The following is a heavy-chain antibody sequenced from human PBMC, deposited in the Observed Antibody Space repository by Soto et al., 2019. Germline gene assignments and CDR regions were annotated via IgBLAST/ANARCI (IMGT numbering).Heavy chain of an antibody. CDR2: IIPIFGTA. J-gene: IGHJ5*02. CDR1: GGTFSSYA. D-gene: IGHD2-2*01. CDR3: ARGRGIVVVPAAILGWFDP. Sequence: QVQLVQSGAEVKKPGSSVKVSCKASGGTFSSYAIGWVRQAPGQGLEWMGGIIPIFGTANYAQKFQGRVTITADKSTSTAYMELSSLRSEDTAVYYCARGRGIVVVPAAILGWFDPWGQGTLVTVSS. V-gene: IGHV1-69*06.